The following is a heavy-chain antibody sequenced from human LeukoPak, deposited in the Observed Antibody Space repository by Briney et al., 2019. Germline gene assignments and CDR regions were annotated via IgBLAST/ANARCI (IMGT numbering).Heavy chain of an antibody. CDR3: ARTNSYDFWSGYYFDY. D-gene: IGHD3-3*01. Sequence: SETLSLTCTVSGGSISSYYWSWIRQPPGKGLEWIGYIYYGGSTNYNPSLKSRVTISVDTSKNQFSLKLSSVTAADTAVYYCARTNSYDFWSGYYFDYWGQGTLVTVSS. CDR2: IYYGGST. CDR1: GGSISSYY. V-gene: IGHV4-59*08. J-gene: IGHJ4*02.